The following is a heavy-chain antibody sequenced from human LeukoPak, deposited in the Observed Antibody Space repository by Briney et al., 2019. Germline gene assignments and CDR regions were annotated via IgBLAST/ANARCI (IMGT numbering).Heavy chain of an antibody. Sequence: ASVKVSCKASGYTFTSYYMHWLRQTPGQGLEWMGIIDPSGGSTSYAQKFPSRVTMTRETSTSTVYMELSSLRSEDTAVYYCASTLVSSNYYYYGMDVWGQGTTVTVSS. CDR2: IDPSGGST. CDR1: GYTFTSYY. J-gene: IGHJ6*02. V-gene: IGHV1-46*01. CDR3: ASTLVSSNYYYYGMDV.